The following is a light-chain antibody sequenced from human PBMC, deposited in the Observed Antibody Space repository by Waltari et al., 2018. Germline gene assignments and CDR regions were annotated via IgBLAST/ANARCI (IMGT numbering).Light chain of an antibody. CDR1: QSLLSNSNNF. CDR2: WAS. Sequence: DIVMTQSPDSLAVSLGERATINCKSSQSLLSNSNNFLAWYQQKPGQPPKLLLYWASTRESGVPGRFRGSGSGTDFTLTISSLQAEDVAIYYCQQYYSAPPTFGQGTKVEIK. V-gene: IGKV4-1*01. CDR3: QQYYSAPPT. J-gene: IGKJ1*01.